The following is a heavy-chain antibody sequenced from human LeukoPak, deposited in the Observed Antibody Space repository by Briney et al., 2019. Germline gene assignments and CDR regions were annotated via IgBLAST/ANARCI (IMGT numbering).Heavy chain of an antibody. CDR2: IYYTGLT. CDR3: ARGGGGSSTVTIYWFDS. CDR1: GGSIFRGDYY. J-gene: IGHJ5*01. V-gene: IGHV4-30-4*01. D-gene: IGHD4-17*01. Sequence: SETLSLTCSVSGGSIFRGDYYWSWIRQPPGKGLEWIGYIYYTGLTYYSPFLKSRAAISVDTSKSQFSLKLTSVTAADTAVYYCARGGGGSSTVTIYWFDSWGLGTLVTVSS.